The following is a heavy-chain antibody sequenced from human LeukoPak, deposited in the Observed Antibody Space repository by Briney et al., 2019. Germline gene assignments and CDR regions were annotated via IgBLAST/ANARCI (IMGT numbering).Heavy chain of an antibody. CDR1: GYTFTSYD. V-gene: IGHV1-46*01. CDR2: INPSGGST. CDR3: ARVPTSLYFDY. J-gene: IGHJ4*02. Sequence: GASVKVSCKASGYTFTSYDMHWVRQAPGQGLEWMGIINPSGGSTNYAQKFQGRVTMTRDMSTSTVYMELSSLRSEDTAVYYCARVPTSLYFDYWGRGTLVTVSS.